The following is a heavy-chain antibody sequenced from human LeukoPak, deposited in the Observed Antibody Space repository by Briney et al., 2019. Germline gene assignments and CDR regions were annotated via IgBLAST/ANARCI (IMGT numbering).Heavy chain of an antibody. Sequence: SETLSLTCAVYGGSFSGYYWSWIRQPPGKGLEWIGEINHSGSTNYNPSLKSRVTISVDTSKNQFSLKLSSVTAADTAVYYCARHRGYYYYYMDVWGKGTTVTISS. CDR3: ARHRGYYYYYMDV. CDR2: INHSGST. J-gene: IGHJ6*03. V-gene: IGHV4-34*01. CDR1: GGSFSGYY.